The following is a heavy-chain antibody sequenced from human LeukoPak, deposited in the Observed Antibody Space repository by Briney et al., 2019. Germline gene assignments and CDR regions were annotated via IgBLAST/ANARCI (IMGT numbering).Heavy chain of an antibody. V-gene: IGHV3-33*01. D-gene: IGHD3-10*01. CDR3: ARDPEMVRGVITNYYYGMDV. CDR1: GFTFSSYG. Sequence: PGRSLRLSCAASGFTFSSYGMHWVRQAPGKGLEWVAVIWYDGSNKYYADSVKGRFTISRDNSKNTLYLQMNSLRAEDTAVYYCARDPEMVRGVITNYYYGMDVWGKGTTVTVSS. CDR2: IWYDGSNK. J-gene: IGHJ6*04.